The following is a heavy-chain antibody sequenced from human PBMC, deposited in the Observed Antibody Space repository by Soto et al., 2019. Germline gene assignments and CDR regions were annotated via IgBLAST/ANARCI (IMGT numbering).Heavy chain of an antibody. J-gene: IGHJ3*02. D-gene: IGHD3-22*01. Sequence: QVQLVESGGGVVQPGRSLRLSCAASGFIFSTYAMHWVRQAPGKGLEWVTFISYDGRNKYHADSVKDRFTISRDNSKNTLYLLMNSLRTEDTAVYYCAREYDSSGYGYDAFDIWGQGTMVTVSS. V-gene: IGHV3-30*04. CDR3: AREYDSSGYGYDAFDI. CDR2: ISYDGRNK. CDR1: GFIFSTYA.